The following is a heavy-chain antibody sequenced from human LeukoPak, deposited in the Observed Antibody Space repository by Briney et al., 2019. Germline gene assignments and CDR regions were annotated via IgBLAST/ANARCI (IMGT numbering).Heavy chain of an antibody. CDR3: ARGPDPVVRGPRRAFDL. CDR1: GFTFTYYA. CDR2: VSNDGSNQ. D-gene: IGHD3-10*01. V-gene: IGHV3-30-3*01. J-gene: IGHJ3*01. Sequence: PGRSLRLSCAASGFTFTYYAMHWVRQAPGKGLEWVPVVSNDGSNQDYTDSVKGRFIISRDDSKSTVYLQMNSLRVDDTAMYYCARGPDPVVRGPRRAFDLWGQGTMVTVSS.